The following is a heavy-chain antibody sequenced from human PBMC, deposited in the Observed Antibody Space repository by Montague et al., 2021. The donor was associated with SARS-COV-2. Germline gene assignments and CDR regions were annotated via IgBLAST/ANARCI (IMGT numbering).Heavy chain of an antibody. CDR3: AHGPGGFDQPWFDP. CDR2: IYWDDDK. J-gene: IGHJ5*02. CDR1: GFSLSTSGVG. D-gene: IGHD1-26*01. V-gene: IGHV2-5*02. Sequence: VKPTQTLTLTCTFSGFSLSTSGVGVGWIRQPPGKALEWLALIYWDDDKRYSPSPKSRLTITKDTSKNQVVLTMTNMDPVDTATYYCAHGPGGFDQPWFDPWGQGTLVTVSS.